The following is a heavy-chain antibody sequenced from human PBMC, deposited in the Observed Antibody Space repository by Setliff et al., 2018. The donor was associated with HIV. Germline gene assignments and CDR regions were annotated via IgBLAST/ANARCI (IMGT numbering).Heavy chain of an antibody. V-gene: IGHV4-59*08. CDR3: ARFARDPTD. Sequence: PSETLSLTCTVSGASITSSYWTWIRQSPGRGLEYLGYIYYSGDSNYSPSLKSRLSMSLDASTSQFSLSLNSLTAADTAMYYCARFARDPTDWGRGILVTVSS. CDR2: IYYSGDS. J-gene: IGHJ4*02. CDR1: GASITSSY.